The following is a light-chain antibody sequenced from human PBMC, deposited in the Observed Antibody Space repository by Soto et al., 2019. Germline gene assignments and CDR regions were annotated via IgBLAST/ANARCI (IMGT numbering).Light chain of an antibody. CDR1: TGAVTNGHY. Sequence: AVLTQDPAVPLSPGGTVTLTCVSSTGAVTNGHYPSWFQQKPGQAPKTLIYGTNNKQSSTPARFSGSLLGGKAALTLSGAQPEDEADYYCLLSYTSARPVFGGGTKVTV. CDR3: LLSYTSARPV. CDR2: GTN. V-gene: IGLV7-46*01. J-gene: IGLJ2*01.